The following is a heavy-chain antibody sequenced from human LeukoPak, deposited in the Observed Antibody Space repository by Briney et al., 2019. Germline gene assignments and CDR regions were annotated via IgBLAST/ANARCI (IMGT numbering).Heavy chain of an antibody. CDR1: GFTFSNAW. V-gene: IGHV3-15*01. D-gene: IGHD2-15*01. CDR2: IKSKTHGGTT. CDR3: TAFESGGFY. Sequence: GGSLRLSCAASGFTFSNAWMNWVRQAPGKGLEWVGRIKSKTHGGTTDYAAPVKGRFTISRDDSKNTLYVQMNSLKSEDTAVYYCTAFESGGFYWGQGTLVTVS. J-gene: IGHJ4*02.